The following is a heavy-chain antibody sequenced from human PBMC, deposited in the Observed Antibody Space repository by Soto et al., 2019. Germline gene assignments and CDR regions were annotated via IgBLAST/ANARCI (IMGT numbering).Heavy chain of an antibody. CDR2: TYYRSKWYN. J-gene: IGHJ4*02. CDR3: VRGIGYIDS. CDR1: GDSFSSNSAA. V-gene: IGHV6-1*01. Sequence: SQTLSLTCAISGDSFSSNSAAWSWIRQSPSRGLEWLGRTYYRSKWYNDYAVSVKSRITISPDTSKNQFSLQLKFVTPEDTAVYYCVRGIGYIDSWGQGTLVTVSS. D-gene: IGHD3-3*01.